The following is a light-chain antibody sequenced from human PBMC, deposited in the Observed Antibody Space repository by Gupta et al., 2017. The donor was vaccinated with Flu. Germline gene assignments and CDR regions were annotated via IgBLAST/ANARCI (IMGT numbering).Light chain of an antibody. Sequence: ITISCTGTSSDVGNSNYVSWYQQHPGKAPKLIIYDVTNRLSGVSSRFSGSKSGNTASLTISGLEAEDESDYFCSSYTSTNTFYVFGTGTKVTVL. CDR1: SSDVGNSNY. CDR2: DVT. CDR3: SSYTSTNTFYV. V-gene: IGLV2-14*04. J-gene: IGLJ1*01.